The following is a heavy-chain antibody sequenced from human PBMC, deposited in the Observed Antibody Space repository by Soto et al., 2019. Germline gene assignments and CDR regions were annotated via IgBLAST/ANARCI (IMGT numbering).Heavy chain of an antibody. CDR1: GFTFSSYA. CDR3: ARDLTDDFWSGYTYYYYYGMDV. D-gene: IGHD3-3*01. V-gene: IGHV3-30-3*01. Sequence: GGSLRLSCAASGFTFSSYAMHWVRQAPGKGLEWVAVISYDGSNKYYADSVKGRFTISRDNSKNTLYLQMNSLRAEDTAVYYCARDLTDDFWSGYTYYYYYGMDVWGQGTTVPVSS. CDR2: ISYDGSNK. J-gene: IGHJ6*02.